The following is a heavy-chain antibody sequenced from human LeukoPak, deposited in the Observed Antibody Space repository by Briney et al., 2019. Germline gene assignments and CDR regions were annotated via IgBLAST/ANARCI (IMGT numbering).Heavy chain of an antibody. J-gene: IGHJ4*02. CDR3: AKPHFDD. CDR2: ISSSSSTV. CDR1: GFTFSSYS. V-gene: IGHV3-48*01. Sequence: PRGSLRLSCAASGFTFSSYSMNWVRQAPGKGLEWVSYISSSSSTVYYADSVKGRFTISRDNAKNSLYLRMNSLRAEDTAVYYCAKPHFDDWGQGTLVTVSS.